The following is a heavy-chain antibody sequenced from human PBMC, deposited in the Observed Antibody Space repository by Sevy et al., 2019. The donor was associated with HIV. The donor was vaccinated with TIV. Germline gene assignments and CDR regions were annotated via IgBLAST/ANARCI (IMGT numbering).Heavy chain of an antibody. V-gene: IGHV3-23*01. J-gene: IGHJ3*02. CDR3: ARGDEPATDYADYVPNAFDI. CDR2: ISGPGALT. Sequence: GGSLRLSCAASGFTFRNYAMSYVRQTPGKGLEWVSSISGPGALTYYADSVKGRFTISRDNSKNTLFLQMNCLRAEDTALYYCARGDEPATDYADYVPNAFDIWGQGTMVTVSS. D-gene: IGHD4-17*01. CDR1: GFTFRNYA.